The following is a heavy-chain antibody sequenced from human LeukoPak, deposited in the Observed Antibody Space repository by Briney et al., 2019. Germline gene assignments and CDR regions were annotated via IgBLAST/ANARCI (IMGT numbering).Heavy chain of an antibody. CDR3: ARALLRGYSYVSWGASTFDFDY. CDR1: GFALSSYW. Sequence: GGSLRLSCAVSGFALSSYWMHWVRQAPGKGLVWVSRIKSDGSYTSYADSVKGRFTISRDNARNTLYLQMNSLTADDTAVYYCARALLRGYSYVSWGASTFDFDYWGQGTLVTVSS. CDR2: IKSDGSYT. V-gene: IGHV3-74*01. J-gene: IGHJ4*02. D-gene: IGHD5-18*01.